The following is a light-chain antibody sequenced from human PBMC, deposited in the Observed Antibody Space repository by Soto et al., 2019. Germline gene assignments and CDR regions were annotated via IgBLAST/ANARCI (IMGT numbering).Light chain of an antibody. Sequence: QSALTQPASVSGSPRQSITISCTGTSSDVGGYNYVSWYQQHPGKAPKLMIYEVSNRPSGVSNRFSGSKSGNTASLTISGLQAEDEADYYCSSYTSSSTPLYVFGTGTKVTVL. CDR1: SSDVGGYNY. CDR2: EVS. V-gene: IGLV2-14*01. J-gene: IGLJ1*01. CDR3: SSYTSSSTPLYV.